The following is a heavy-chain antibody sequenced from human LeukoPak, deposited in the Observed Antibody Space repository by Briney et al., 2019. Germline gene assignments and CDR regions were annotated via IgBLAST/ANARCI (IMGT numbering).Heavy chain of an antibody. Sequence: GGSLRLSCAASGFTFSSYAMSWVRQAPGKGLEWVSAISGSGGSTYYADSVKGRFTISRDNSKNTLYLQMNSLRAEDTAVYYCAKDQADSGWYSPVGYWGQGTLVTVSS. CDR3: AKDQADSGWYSPVGY. D-gene: IGHD6-19*01. V-gene: IGHV3-23*01. CDR1: GFTFSSYA. CDR2: ISGSGGST. J-gene: IGHJ4*02.